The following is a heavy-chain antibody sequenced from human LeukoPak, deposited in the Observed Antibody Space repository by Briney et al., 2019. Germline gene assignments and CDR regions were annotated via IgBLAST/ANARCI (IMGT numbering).Heavy chain of an antibody. V-gene: IGHV1-18*01. CDR2: ISGYNGNT. Sequence: ASVKVSCKASGYTFTNFGINWVRQAPGQGLEWMGWISGYNGNTNYAQKLQDRVTMTTDTSTTTAYVELRSLRSDDTAVYYCARDAREVLLWFGEFSPWGQGTLVTVSS. CDR1: GYTFTNFG. CDR3: ARDAREVLLWFGEFSP. J-gene: IGHJ5*02. D-gene: IGHD3-10*01.